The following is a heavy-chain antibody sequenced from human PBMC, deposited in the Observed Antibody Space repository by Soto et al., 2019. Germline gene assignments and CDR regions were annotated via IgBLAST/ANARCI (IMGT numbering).Heavy chain of an antibody. CDR1: GFTVSSNY. CDR2: IYIGGTT. J-gene: IGHJ2*01. V-gene: IGHV3-66*01. D-gene: IGHD6-6*01. Sequence: GGSLRLSCVASGFTVSSNYMSWVRQAPGKGLEWVSVIYIGGTTYYADSVKGRFTISRDNSKNMVYLQMNSLRAEDTAVYYCARDNIGAFVWYFDLWGRGTLVTVSS. CDR3: ARDNIGAFVWYFDL.